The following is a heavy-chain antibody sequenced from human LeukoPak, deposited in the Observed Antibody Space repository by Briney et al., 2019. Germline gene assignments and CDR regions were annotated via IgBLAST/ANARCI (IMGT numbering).Heavy chain of an antibody. Sequence: GESLKISCKGSGYSFTSYWIGWVRQMPGKGLEWVGIIYPGDSDTRYSPSFQGQVTISADKSISTAYLQWSSLKASDTAMYYCARQGSYCTNGVCYPTPYYYYMDVWGKGTTVTVSS. D-gene: IGHD2-8*01. CDR1: GYSFTSYW. J-gene: IGHJ6*03. CDR2: IYPGDSDT. V-gene: IGHV5-51*01. CDR3: ARQGSYCTNGVCYPTPYYYYMDV.